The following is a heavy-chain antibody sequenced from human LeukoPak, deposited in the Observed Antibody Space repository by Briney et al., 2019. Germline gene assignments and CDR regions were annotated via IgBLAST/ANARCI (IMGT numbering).Heavy chain of an antibody. V-gene: IGHV4-34*01. D-gene: IGHD5-18*01. CDR3: ASVGYSYSFDY. CDR1: GGSFSGYY. Sequence: SETLSLTCAVYGGSFSGYYWSWIRQPPGKGLEWIGEINHSGSTNYNPPLKSRVTISVDTSKNQFSLKLSSVTAADTAVYYCASVGYSYSFDYWGQGTLVTVSS. J-gene: IGHJ4*02. CDR2: INHSGST.